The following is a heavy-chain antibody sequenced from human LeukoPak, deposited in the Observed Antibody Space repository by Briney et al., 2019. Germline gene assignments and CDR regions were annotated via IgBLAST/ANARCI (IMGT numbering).Heavy chain of an antibody. CDR3: TTDRMVRGVITHYYYYYMDV. CDR2: IKSKTDGGTT. V-gene: IGHV3-15*01. J-gene: IGHJ6*03. CDR1: GFTFSNAW. D-gene: IGHD3-10*01. Sequence: GGSLRLSCAASGFTFSNAWMSWVRQAPGKGLEWVGRIKSKTDGGTTDYAAPVKGRFTISRDDSKNTLYLQMNSLKTEDTAVYYCTTDRMVRGVITHYYYYYMDVWGKGTTVTVSS.